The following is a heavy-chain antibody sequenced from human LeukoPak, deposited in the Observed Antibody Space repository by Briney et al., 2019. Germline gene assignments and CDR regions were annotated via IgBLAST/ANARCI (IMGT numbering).Heavy chain of an antibody. CDR2: ISSTGSYI. Sequence: GGSLRLSCAASGFTFSRDSMNWVRQAPGKELEWVSSISSTGSYIYYIDSVKGRFTISRDNAENSLYLQMNSLRVEDTAVYYCARAPTVLVGYCSSSSCQADYWGQGTLVTVSP. J-gene: IGHJ4*02. CDR1: GFTFSRDS. V-gene: IGHV3-21*01. CDR3: ARAPTVLVGYCSSSSCQADY. D-gene: IGHD2-2*01.